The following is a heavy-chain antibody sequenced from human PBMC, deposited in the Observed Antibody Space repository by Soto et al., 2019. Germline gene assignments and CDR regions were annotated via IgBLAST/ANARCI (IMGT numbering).Heavy chain of an antibody. CDR3: AREWESKVPAAIPGAFDI. CDR2: IYYSGST. J-gene: IGHJ3*02. Sequence: QVQLQESGPGLVKPSQTLSLTCTVSGGSISSGGYYWSWIRQHPGKGLEWIGYIYYSGSTYYNPSLRSRVTRSVETSKNQFSLKLSSVTAADTAVYYCAREWESKVPAAIPGAFDIWGQGTMVTVSS. CDR1: GGSISSGGYY. D-gene: IGHD2-2*01. V-gene: IGHV4-31*03.